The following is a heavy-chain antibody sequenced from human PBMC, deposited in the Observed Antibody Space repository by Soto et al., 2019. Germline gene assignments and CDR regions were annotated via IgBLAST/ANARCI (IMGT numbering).Heavy chain of an antibody. J-gene: IGHJ4*02. Sequence: ASVKVSCKASGYAFTAYYMHWVRQAPGQGVEWMGWINPKSGDTTYAPKFQGRVTMTRDTSITTAYMELSRLRSDDTAVYYCASDRTYGSGSHYYFDYWGQGTPVTVSS. V-gene: IGHV1-2*02. CDR2: INPKSGDT. CDR1: GYAFTAYY. CDR3: ASDRTYGSGSHYYFDY. D-gene: IGHD3-10*01.